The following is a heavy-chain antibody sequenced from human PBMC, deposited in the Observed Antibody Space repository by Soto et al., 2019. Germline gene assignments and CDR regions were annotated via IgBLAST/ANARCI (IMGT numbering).Heavy chain of an antibody. CDR2: IKFDGSFT. CDR3: ARGLSNYHAVNV. Sequence: EVQLVESGGGLVQPGGSLRLSCVASGFTFSDYWIHWVRQAPGKGLVWVSRIKFDGSFTSHADSVKGRFTISSDNSNNTEHLQMDSIRAEDTGVYNCARGLSNYHAVNVWVQGTTVTVS. CDR1: GFTFSDYW. D-gene: IGHD6-13*01. J-gene: IGHJ6*02. V-gene: IGHV3-74*01.